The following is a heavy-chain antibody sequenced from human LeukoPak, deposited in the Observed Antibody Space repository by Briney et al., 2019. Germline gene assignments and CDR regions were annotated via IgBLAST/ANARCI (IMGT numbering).Heavy chain of an antibody. D-gene: IGHD6-19*01. CDR3: ARLLGRQWLAARAFDI. V-gene: IGHV4-39*01. CDR1: GGSISSSSYY. CDR2: IYYSGST. J-gene: IGHJ3*02. Sequence: SETLSLTCTVSGGSISSSSYYWGWIRQPPGKGLEWIGSIYYSGSTYYNPSLKSRVTISVDTSKNQFSLKLSSVTAADTAVYYCARLLGRQWLAARAFDIWGQGTMVTVSS.